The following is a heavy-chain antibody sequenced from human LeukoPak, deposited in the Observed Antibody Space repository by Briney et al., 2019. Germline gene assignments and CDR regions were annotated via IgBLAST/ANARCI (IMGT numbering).Heavy chain of an antibody. CDR3: ARDRDDFWSGYYTSYFDY. Sequence: GGSLRLSCAASGFTFSSYSMNWVRQAPGKGLEWVSSISSSSSYIYYADSVEGRFTISRDNAKNSLYLQMNSLRAEDTAVYYCARDRDDFWSGYYTSYFDYWGQGTLVTVSS. V-gene: IGHV3-21*01. J-gene: IGHJ4*02. CDR1: GFTFSSYS. D-gene: IGHD3-3*01. CDR2: ISSSSSYI.